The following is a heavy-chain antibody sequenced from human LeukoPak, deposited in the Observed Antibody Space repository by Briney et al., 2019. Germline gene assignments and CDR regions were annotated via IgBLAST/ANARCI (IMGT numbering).Heavy chain of an antibody. V-gene: IGHV3-21*01. CDR1: GFTFSSYS. CDR2: ISSSSYI. CDR3: ARERITIFGVVIEPLDGMDV. Sequence: GGSLRLSCAASGFTFSSYSMNWARQAPGKGLEWVSSISSSSYIYYADSVKGRFTISRDNAKNSLYLQMNSLRAEDTAVYYCARERITIFGVVIEPLDGMDVWGQGTTVTVSS. D-gene: IGHD3-3*01. J-gene: IGHJ6*02.